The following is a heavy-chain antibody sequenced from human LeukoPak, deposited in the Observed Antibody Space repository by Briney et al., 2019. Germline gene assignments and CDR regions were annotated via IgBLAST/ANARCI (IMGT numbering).Heavy chain of an antibody. J-gene: IGHJ2*01. CDR3: ARDGDTAMVAWYFDL. CDR2: IYYSGST. D-gene: IGHD5-18*01. Sequence: SETLSLTCTVSGGSISSYYWSWIRQPPGKGLEWIGYIYYSGSTNYNPSLKSRVTISVDTSKNQFSLKLSSVTAADTAVYYCARDGDTAMVAWYFDLWGRGTLVTVSS. V-gene: IGHV4-59*01. CDR1: GGSISSYY.